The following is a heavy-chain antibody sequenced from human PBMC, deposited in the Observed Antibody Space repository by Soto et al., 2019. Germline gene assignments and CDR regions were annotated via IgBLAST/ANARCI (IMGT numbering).Heavy chain of an antibody. Sequence: PSETLSLTCTVSGGSISSYYWSWIRQPAGKGLEWIGRIYTSGSTNYNPSLKSRVTMSVDTSKNQFSLKLSSVTAADTAVYYCARELCTNGVCYIDYWGQGTLVTVS. J-gene: IGHJ4*02. V-gene: IGHV4-4*07. CDR3: ARELCTNGVCYIDY. D-gene: IGHD2-8*01. CDR1: GGSISSYY. CDR2: IYTSGST.